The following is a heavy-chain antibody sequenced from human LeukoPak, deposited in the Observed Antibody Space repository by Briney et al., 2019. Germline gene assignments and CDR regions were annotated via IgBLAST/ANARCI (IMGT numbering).Heavy chain of an antibody. Sequence: GASVKVSCKASGYTFTGYYIHWVRQAPGQGLEWVGWINPNSGGTNYAQKFQGRVTMTRDTSISTAYMELSRLRSDDTAVYYCARDSRDLFWSGYDAFDIWGQGTMVTVSS. CDR3: ARDSRDLFWSGYDAFDI. J-gene: IGHJ3*02. CDR2: INPNSGGT. D-gene: IGHD3-3*01. CDR1: GYTFTGYY. V-gene: IGHV1-2*02.